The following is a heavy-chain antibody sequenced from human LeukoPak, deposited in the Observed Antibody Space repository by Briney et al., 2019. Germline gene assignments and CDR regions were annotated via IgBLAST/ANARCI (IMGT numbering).Heavy chain of an antibody. D-gene: IGHD2-21*02. Sequence: ASVKVSCKASGYTFTSYGISWVRQAPGQGLEWMGWISAYNGNTNYAQKLQGRVTMTTDTSTSTAYMELRSLRSDDTAVYYRARASYCGGDCYFGSYYYYGMDVWGQGTTVTVSS. CDR3: ARASYCGGDCYFGSYYYYGMDV. V-gene: IGHV1-18*01. J-gene: IGHJ6*02. CDR1: GYTFTSYG. CDR2: ISAYNGNT.